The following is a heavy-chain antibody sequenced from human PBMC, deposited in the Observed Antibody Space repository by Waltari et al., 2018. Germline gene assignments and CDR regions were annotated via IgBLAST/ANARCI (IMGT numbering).Heavy chain of an antibody. CDR3: AKSRGFEY. CDR2: INYDGSQK. V-gene: IGHV3-7*01. Sequence: EVQLVESGGGVVQPWGSLRLSCGASGFTFSRYWMSWVRQTPGKGLEWVANINYDGSQKYYVDSVKGRFTISRDNAKNSVYLQMNSLRVEDTAVYYCAKSRGFEYWGQGTLITVSS. J-gene: IGHJ4*02. D-gene: IGHD2-2*01. CDR1: GFTFSRYW.